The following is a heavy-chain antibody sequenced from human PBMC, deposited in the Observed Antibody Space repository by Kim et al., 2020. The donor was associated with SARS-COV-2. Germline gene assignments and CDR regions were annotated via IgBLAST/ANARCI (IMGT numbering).Heavy chain of an antibody. CDR3: AKDQHVALSYVMDV. D-gene: IGHD5-12*01. J-gene: IGHJ6*02. Sequence: ATVKGRLTISRDKSTNTLYLQMNSLRAEDTAVYYCAKDQHVALSYVMDVWGQGTTVTVSS. V-gene: IGHV3-23*01.